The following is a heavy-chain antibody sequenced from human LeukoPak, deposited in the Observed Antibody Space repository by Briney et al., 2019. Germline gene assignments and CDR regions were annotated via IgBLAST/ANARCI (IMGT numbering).Heavy chain of an antibody. D-gene: IGHD1-26*01. CDR1: GYTFTGYY. Sequence: AASVKVSCKASGYTFTGYYMHWVRQAPGQGLEWMGWINPNSGGTNYAQKFQGRVTMTRDTSISTAYMELSRLRSDDTAVYYCARELVGATYFDYWGQGTLVTVSS. CDR2: INPNSGGT. CDR3: ARELVGATYFDY. V-gene: IGHV1-2*02. J-gene: IGHJ4*02.